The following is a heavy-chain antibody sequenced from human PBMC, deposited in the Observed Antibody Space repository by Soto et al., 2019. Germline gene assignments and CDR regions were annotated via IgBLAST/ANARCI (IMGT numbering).Heavy chain of an antibody. D-gene: IGHD2-2*01. CDR3: ARDYCSSTRCDYYGMDG. CDR1: GFTFSSYA. CDR2: ISYDGRNK. J-gene: IGHJ6*02. V-gene: IGHV3-30*04. Sequence: QVQLVESGGGVVQPGRSLRLSCAASGFTFSSYAMHWVRQAPGKGLEWVAVISYDGRNKYYANSVKGRFTISRDNSKNTRYLQMNSLRAEDTAVYYCARDYCSSTRCDYYGMDGWGQGTTVTVSS.